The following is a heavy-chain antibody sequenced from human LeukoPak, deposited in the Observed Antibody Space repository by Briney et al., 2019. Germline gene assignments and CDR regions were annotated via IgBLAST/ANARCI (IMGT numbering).Heavy chain of an antibody. Sequence: ASVKVSCKASGGTFSSYAISWVRQAPGQGLEWMGWMNPNSGNTGYAQKFQGRVTMTRNTSISTAYMELSSLRSEDTAVYYCARVAPYCSGGSCYFYYFDYWGQGTLVTVSS. V-gene: IGHV1-8*02. D-gene: IGHD2-15*01. J-gene: IGHJ4*02. CDR3: ARVAPYCSGGSCYFYYFDY. CDR1: GGTFSSYA. CDR2: MNPNSGNT.